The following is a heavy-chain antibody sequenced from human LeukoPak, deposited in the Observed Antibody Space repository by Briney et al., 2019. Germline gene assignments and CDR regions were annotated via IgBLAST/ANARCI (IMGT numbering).Heavy chain of an antibody. CDR2: IYYSGNT. D-gene: IGHD3/OR15-3a*01. J-gene: IGHJ4*02. Sequence: SETLSLTCTVSGVSISSSNFYRGWIRQPPGKGLEWIGSIYYSGNTYYNASLKSQVSISIDTSKNQFSLRLTSVTAADTAVYYCARQTGSGLFILPGGQGTLVTVSS. CDR1: GVSISSSNFY. V-gene: IGHV4-39*01. CDR3: ARQTGSGLFILP.